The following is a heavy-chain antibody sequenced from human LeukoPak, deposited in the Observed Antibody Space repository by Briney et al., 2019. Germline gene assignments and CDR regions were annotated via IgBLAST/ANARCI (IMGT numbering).Heavy chain of an antibody. CDR2: ISSSSSYT. V-gene: IGHV3-11*06. CDR3: ARGGDCSSTSCYRVGGAFDI. Sequence: RGSLRLSCAASGFTFSDYYMSWIRQAPGKGLEWVSYISSSSSYTNYADSVKGRFTISRDNAKNSLYLQMNSLRAEDTAVYYCARGGDCSSTSCYRVGGAFDIWGQGTMVTVSS. CDR1: GFTFSDYY. D-gene: IGHD2-2*01. J-gene: IGHJ3*02.